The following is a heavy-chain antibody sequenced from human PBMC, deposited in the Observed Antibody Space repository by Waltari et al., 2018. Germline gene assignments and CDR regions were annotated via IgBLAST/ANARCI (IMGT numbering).Heavy chain of an antibody. CDR3: ARDRVLLWFGELLAPGDY. CDR2: INAGNGNT. Sequence: QVQLVQSGAEVKKPGASVKVSCKASGYTFTSYAMHWVRQAPGPRLEWMGWINAGNGNTKYSQKFQGRVTITRDTSASTAYMELSSLRSEDTAVYYCARDRVLLWFGELLAPGDYWGQGTLVTVSS. V-gene: IGHV1-3*01. D-gene: IGHD3-10*01. CDR1: GYTFTSYA. J-gene: IGHJ4*02.